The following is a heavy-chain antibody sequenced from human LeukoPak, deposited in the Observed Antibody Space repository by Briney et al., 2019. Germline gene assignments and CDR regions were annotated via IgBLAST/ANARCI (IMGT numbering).Heavy chain of an antibody. J-gene: IGHJ3*02. CDR2: IYYSGST. CDR3: ARDLVTMVRGVITDPDAFDI. V-gene: IGHV4-39*07. CDR1: GGSISSSSYY. Sequence: SETLSLTCIVSGGSISSSSYYWGWIRQPPGKGLEWIGSIYYSGSTYYNPSLKSRVTISVDTSKNQFSLKLSSVTAADTAVYYCARDLVTMVRGVITDPDAFDIWGQGTMVTVSS. D-gene: IGHD3-10*01.